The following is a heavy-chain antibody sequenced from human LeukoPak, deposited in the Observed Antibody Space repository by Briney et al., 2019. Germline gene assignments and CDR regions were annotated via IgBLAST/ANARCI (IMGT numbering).Heavy chain of an antibody. CDR2: IIPIFGTA. V-gene: IGHV1-69*13. CDR3: ARGDYYDSSGYYFYPDY. D-gene: IGHD3-22*01. J-gene: IGHJ4*02. Sequence: GASVKVSCKASGGTFSSYAISWVRQAPGQGLEWMGGIIPIFGTANYAQKFQGRVTITADESTSTAYMELSSLRSEDTAVYYCARGDYYDSSGYYFYPDYWGQGTLVTVSS. CDR1: GGTFSSYA.